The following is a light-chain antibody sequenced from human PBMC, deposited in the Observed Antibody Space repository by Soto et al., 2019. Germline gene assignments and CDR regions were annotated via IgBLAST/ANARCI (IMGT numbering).Light chain of an antibody. Sequence: EIVLTQSPGTLSLSPGERATLSCRASQSVSSSYLAWYQQKPGQAPRLLIYGASSRATGIPDRFSGSGSGTDFTLTISRLEPEDFAVYYCHQYNKWPLTFGGGTKVDIK. CDR2: GAS. V-gene: IGKV3-20*01. CDR1: QSVSSSY. J-gene: IGKJ4*01. CDR3: HQYNKWPLT.